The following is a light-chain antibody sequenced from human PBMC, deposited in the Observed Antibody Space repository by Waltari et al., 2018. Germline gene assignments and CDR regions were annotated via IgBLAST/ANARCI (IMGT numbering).Light chain of an antibody. Sequence: DIVMTQSPDSLAVSLGERATINCKSSQSVLYSSNNKNHLAWYQQKPGQPPKLLVSWASTRESGFPDRFSGSGSGTDFTLTISSLQAEDVAVYYCQQYYSLPWTFGQGTKVEIK. J-gene: IGKJ1*01. V-gene: IGKV4-1*01. CDR2: WAS. CDR3: QQYYSLPWT. CDR1: QSVLYSSNNKNH.